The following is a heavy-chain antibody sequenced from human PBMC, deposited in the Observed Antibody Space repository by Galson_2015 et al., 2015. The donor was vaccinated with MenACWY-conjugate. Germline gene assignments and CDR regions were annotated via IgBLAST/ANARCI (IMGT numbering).Heavy chain of an antibody. CDR2: IKEDGSEK. CDR3: ASEDYYYDSSSRRKLSMDY. V-gene: IGHV3-7*03. Sequence: SLRLSCAASGFNFRGDWMTWVRQAPGKGLEWVANIKEDGSEKYYADSVKGRFTISRDNVKNSLYLQMNSLGAEDTAVYYCASEDYYYDSSSRRKLSMDYWGQGTLVTVSS. CDR1: GFNFRGDW. J-gene: IGHJ4*02. D-gene: IGHD3-22*01.